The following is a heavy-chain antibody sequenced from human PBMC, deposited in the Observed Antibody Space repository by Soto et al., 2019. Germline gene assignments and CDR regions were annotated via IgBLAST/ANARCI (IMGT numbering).Heavy chain of an antibody. V-gene: IGHV1-3*01. Sequence: SVKVSFRASGYTFISYAMHWVRQAPGQRLEWMGWINAGYGNTKSSQKFQDRVTISRDTSASTAYMELTSLRSEDTAVYYCARDTGDGTFDFWGQGTLVTVSS. D-gene: IGHD7-27*01. CDR3: ARDTGDGTFDF. J-gene: IGHJ4*02. CDR1: GYTFISYA. CDR2: INAGYGNT.